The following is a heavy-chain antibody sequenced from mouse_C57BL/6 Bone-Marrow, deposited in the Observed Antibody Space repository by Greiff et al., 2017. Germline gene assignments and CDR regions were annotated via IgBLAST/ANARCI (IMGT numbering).Heavy chain of an antibody. CDR2: INPNNGGT. Sequence: EVQLQQSGPELVKPGASVKISCKASGYTFTDYYMNWVKQSHGKSLEWIGDINPNNGGTSYNQKFKGKATLTADKSSSTAYMELRSLTSEDSAVYFCARDRLPDYYAMDYWGQGTSVTVSS. J-gene: IGHJ4*01. CDR3: ARDRLPDYYAMDY. CDR1: GYTFTDYY. V-gene: IGHV1-26*01. D-gene: IGHD3-2*02.